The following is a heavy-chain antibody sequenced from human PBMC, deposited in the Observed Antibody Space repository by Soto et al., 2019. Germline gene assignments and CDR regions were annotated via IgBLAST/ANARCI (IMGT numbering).Heavy chain of an antibody. Sequence: GSLRLSCAASGFTFSSYAMSWVRQAPGKGLEWVSAISGSGGSTYYADSVKGRFTISRDNSKNTLYLQMNSLRAEDTAVYYCAKDKDNEGIFGVVIIRCYFDYWGQGTLVT. D-gene: IGHD3-3*01. CDR3: AKDKDNEGIFGVVIIRCYFDY. V-gene: IGHV3-23*01. CDR2: ISGSGGST. CDR1: GFTFSSYA. J-gene: IGHJ4*02.